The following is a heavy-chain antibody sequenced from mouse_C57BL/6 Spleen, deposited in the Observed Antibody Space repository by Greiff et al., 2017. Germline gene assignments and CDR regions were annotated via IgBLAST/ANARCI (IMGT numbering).Heavy chain of an antibody. J-gene: IGHJ4*01. CDR1: GYTFTSYW. V-gene: IGHV1-64*01. Sequence: QVQLKQPGAELVKPGASVKLSCKASGYTFTSYWMHWVKQRPGQGLEWIGMIHPNSGSTNYNEKFKSKATLTVDKSSSTAYMQLSSLTSEDSAVYYCASSDYDYDYYAMDYWGQGTSVTVSS. D-gene: IGHD2-4*01. CDR2: IHPNSGST. CDR3: ASSDYDYDYYAMDY.